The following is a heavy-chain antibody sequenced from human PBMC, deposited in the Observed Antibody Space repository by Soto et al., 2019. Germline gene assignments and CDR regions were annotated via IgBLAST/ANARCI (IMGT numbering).Heavy chain of an antibody. CDR2: IFYRGST. CDR1: GGSFSSISNHY. V-gene: IGHV4-30-4*08. CDR3: ARDGEDSSGYYYFDF. Sequence: PSETLSLTCTFSGGSFSSISNHYCSWIRQPPGKGLEWIGYIFYRGSTYYNPSLKSRLTISVDTSKNQFSLKLSSVTAADTAVYYCARDGEDSSGYYYFDFWGQGALVTVSS. J-gene: IGHJ4*02. D-gene: IGHD3-22*01.